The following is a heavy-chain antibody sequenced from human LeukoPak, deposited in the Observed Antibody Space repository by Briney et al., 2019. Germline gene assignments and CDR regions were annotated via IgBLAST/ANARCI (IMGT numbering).Heavy chain of an antibody. D-gene: IGHD6-13*01. CDR1: GFTFSSYA. V-gene: IGHV3-30*04. Sequence: GGSLRLSCAASGFTFSSYAMHWVRQAPGKGLEWVAVISYDGSNKYYADSVKGRFTISRDNSKNTLYLQMNSLRAEDTAVYYCARVPPPGTAAAGTPPDYWGQGTLVTVSS. J-gene: IGHJ4*02. CDR2: ISYDGSNK. CDR3: ARVPPPGTAAAGTPPDY.